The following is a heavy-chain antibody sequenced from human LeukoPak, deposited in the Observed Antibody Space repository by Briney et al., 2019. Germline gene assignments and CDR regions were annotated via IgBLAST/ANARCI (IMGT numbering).Heavy chain of an antibody. CDR3: ARGDCSGGSCYGNWFDP. CDR2: INPNSGGT. CDR1: GYTFTSYD. V-gene: IGHV1-2*02. D-gene: IGHD2-15*01. J-gene: IGHJ5*02. Sequence: ASVKVSCKASGYTFTSYDINWVRPAPGQGLEWMGWINPNSGGTNYAQKFQGRVTMTRDTSISTAYMELSRLRSDDTAVYYCARGDCSGGSCYGNWFDPWGQGTLVTVSS.